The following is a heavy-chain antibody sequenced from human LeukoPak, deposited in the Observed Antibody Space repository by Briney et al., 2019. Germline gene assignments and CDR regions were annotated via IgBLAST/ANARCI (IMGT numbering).Heavy chain of an antibody. CDR3: ARVGAARRSGAFDI. Sequence: GGSLRLSCAASGFTFSSYAMHWVRQAPGKGLEWVAVISYDGSNKYYADSVKGRFTISRDNSKNTLYLQMNSLRAEDTAVYYCARVGAARRSGAFDIWGQGTMVTVSS. V-gene: IGHV3-30-3*01. J-gene: IGHJ3*02. D-gene: IGHD6-6*01. CDR1: GFTFSSYA. CDR2: ISYDGSNK.